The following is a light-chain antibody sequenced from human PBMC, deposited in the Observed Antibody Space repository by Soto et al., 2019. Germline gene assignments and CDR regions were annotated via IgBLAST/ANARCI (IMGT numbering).Light chain of an antibody. J-gene: IGKJ4*01. CDR3: QQYNDWPLT. CDR1: QSVSSY. V-gene: IGKV3-15*01. CDR2: GAS. Sequence: EMVMTQSPSTLSVSTGERAILSCRASQSVSSYLAWYQQKPGQAPRLLIYGASTRATGIPPRFSGSGSVTEFTLTISILQSEDLAIYSCQQYNDWPLTFGGGTKLEIK.